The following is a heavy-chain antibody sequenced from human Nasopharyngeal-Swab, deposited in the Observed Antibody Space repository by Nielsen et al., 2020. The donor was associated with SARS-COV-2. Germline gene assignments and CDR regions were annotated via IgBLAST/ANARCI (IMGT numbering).Heavy chain of an antibody. CDR1: GFTFSSYA. CDR2: ISGSGGST. V-gene: IGHV3-23*01. D-gene: IGHD3-9*01. CDR3: AKKLENILRYFDWLLDAFDI. J-gene: IGHJ3*02. Sequence: GESLKISCAASGFTFSSYAMSWVRQAPGKGLEWVSAISGSGGSTYYADSVKGRFTISRDNSKNTLCLQMNSLRAEDTAVYYCAKKLENILRYFDWLLDAFDIWGQGTMVTVSS.